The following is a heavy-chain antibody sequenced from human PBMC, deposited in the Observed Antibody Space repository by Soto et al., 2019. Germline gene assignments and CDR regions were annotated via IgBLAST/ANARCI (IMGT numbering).Heavy chain of an antibody. J-gene: IGHJ6*02. D-gene: IGHD2-15*01. CDR2: IYYRSKWFH. V-gene: IGHV6-1*01. CDR3: ARVHCSAGSCLDGLDF. CDR1: GDSVSSNGAC. Sequence: SQTLSLTCVISGDSVSSNGACWNWIRQSPSRGLQWLGRIYYRSKWFHDYAASVESRMAINPDTSRNQFSLQLNYVTPEDTAVYYCARVHCSAGSCLDGLDFWGQGTTVTVSS.